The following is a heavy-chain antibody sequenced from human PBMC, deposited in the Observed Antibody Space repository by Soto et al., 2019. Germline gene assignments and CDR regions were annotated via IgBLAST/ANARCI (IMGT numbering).Heavy chain of an antibody. CDR3: ARVGEHLVYYYYYMCV. D-gene: IGHD6-13*01. V-gene: IGHV1-3*01. CDR1: GYTFTSYA. J-gene: IGHJ6*03. Sequence: QVQLVQSGAEVKKPGASVKVSCKASGYTFTSYAMHWVRQAPGQRLEWMGWINAGNGSTKYSQKFQGRVTITRVTSARAAYMELSSLRSADTPAYYCARVGEHLVYYYYYMCVWGKGNTVTVSS. CDR2: INAGNGST.